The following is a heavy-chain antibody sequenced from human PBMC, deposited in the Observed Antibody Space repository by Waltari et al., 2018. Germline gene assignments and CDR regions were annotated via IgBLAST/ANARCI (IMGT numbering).Heavy chain of an antibody. Sequence: EVQLVESGGGLVQPGRSLRLSCAASGFTFDDYAMHWVRQAPGKGLEWVSGISWNSGSIGYADSVKGRFTTSRDNAKNSLYLQMNSLRAEDTALYYCARGSKWSYYPYWGQGTLVTVSS. CDR1: GFTFDDYA. CDR3: ARGSKWSYYPY. V-gene: IGHV3-9*01. J-gene: IGHJ4*02. CDR2: ISWNSGSI. D-gene: IGHD1-26*01.